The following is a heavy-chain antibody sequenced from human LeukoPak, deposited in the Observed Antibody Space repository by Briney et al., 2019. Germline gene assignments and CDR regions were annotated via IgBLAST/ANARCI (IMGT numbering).Heavy chain of an antibody. CDR2: MNPNSGNT. CDR1: GYTFTIYD. Sequence: ASVKVSCKASGYTFTIYDINWVRQATGQGLEWMGWMNPNSGNTGYAQKFQGRVTMTRNTSISTAYMELSSLRSEDTAVYYRARVGSTRGRRGGFDYWGQGTLVTVSS. D-gene: IGHD2-2*01. J-gene: IGHJ4*02. V-gene: IGHV1-8*01. CDR3: ARVGSTRGRRGGFDY.